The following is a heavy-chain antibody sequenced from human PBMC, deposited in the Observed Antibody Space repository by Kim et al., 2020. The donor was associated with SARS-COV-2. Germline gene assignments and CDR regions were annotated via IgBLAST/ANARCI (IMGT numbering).Heavy chain of an antibody. V-gene: IGHV3-33*06. CDR3: AKDDYYGSGSYSYYYGMDV. J-gene: IGHJ6*02. CDR1: GFTFSSYG. CDR2: IWYDGSNK. D-gene: IGHD3-10*01. Sequence: GGSLRLSCAASGFTFSSYGMHWVRQAPGKGLEWVAVIWYDGSNKYYADSVKGRFTISRDNSKNTLYLQMNSLRAEDTAVYYCAKDDYYGSGSYSYYYGMDVWGQGTTVTVSS.